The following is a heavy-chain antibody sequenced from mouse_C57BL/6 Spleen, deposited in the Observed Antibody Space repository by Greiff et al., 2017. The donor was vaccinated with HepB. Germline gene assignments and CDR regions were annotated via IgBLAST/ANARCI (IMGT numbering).Heavy chain of an antibody. Sequence: EVKVVESGGGLVKPGGSLKLSCAASGFTFSSYAMSWVRQTPEKRLEWVATISDGGSYTYYPDNVKGRFTISRDNAKNNLYLQMSHLKSEDTAMYYCARDPLLWGKSFDYWGQGTTLTVSS. CDR2: ISDGGSYT. J-gene: IGHJ2*01. D-gene: IGHD2-10*01. CDR1: GFTFSSYA. V-gene: IGHV5-4*01. CDR3: ARDPLLWGKSFDY.